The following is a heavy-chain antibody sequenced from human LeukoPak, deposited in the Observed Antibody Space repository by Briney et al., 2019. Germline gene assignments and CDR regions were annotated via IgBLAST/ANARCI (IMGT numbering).Heavy chain of an antibody. CDR3: ARAAGHSGYPYYFDY. D-gene: IGHD3-22*01. J-gene: IGHJ4*02. V-gene: IGHV4-31*03. CDR1: GGSISSGGYY. Sequence: SETLSLTCTVSGGSISSGGYYWSWLRQHPGKGLQWIGYIYYSGSTYYNPSLKSRVTISVDTSKNQFSLKLSSVTAADTAVYYCARAAGHSGYPYYFDYWGQGTLVTVSS. CDR2: IYYSGST.